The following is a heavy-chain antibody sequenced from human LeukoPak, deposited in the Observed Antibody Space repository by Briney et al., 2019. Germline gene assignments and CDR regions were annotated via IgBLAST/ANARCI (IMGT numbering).Heavy chain of an antibody. J-gene: IGHJ4*02. CDR3: AKDWGAYYDSSGYIDY. D-gene: IGHD3-22*01. Sequence: PGGSLRLSCAASGFTFSSYGMHWVRQAPGKGLEWVAFIRYDGRNKYYTDSVKGRFTISRDNSKNTLFLQMNSLRAEDTAVYYCAKDWGAYYDSSGYIDYWGQGTLVTVSP. CDR2: IRYDGRNK. CDR1: GFTFSSYG. V-gene: IGHV3-30*02.